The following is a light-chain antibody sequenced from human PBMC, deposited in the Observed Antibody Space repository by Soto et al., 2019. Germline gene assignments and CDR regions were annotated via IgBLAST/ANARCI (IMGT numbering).Light chain of an antibody. CDR3: QQYGSSPPYT. V-gene: IGKV3-20*01. CDR2: AAS. J-gene: IGKJ2*01. Sequence: EIVLTQSPGTLSLSPGERATLSCRASQNVGRNYVAWYQQKPGQAPRLLIFAASGRVTGIPDRFSGSGSGTDFTLTITRLEPEDFALYFWQQYGSSPPYTFGQGTTLEIK. CDR1: QNVGRNY.